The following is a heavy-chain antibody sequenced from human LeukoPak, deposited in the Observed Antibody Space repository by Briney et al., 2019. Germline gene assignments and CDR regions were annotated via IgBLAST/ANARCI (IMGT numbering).Heavy chain of an antibody. V-gene: IGHV3-9*03. D-gene: IGHD3-22*01. J-gene: IGHJ3*02. CDR2: ISWNSGSI. CDR3: AKGHSSGYLDAFDI. Sequence: GGSLRLSCAASGFTFDDYAMHCVRQAPGKGLEWVSGISWNSGSIGYADSVKGRFTISRDNAKNSLYLQMNSLRAEDMALYYCAKGHSSGYLDAFDIWGQGTMVTVSS. CDR1: GFTFDDYA.